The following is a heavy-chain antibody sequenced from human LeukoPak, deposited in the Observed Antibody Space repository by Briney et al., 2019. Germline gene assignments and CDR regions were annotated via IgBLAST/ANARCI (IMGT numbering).Heavy chain of an antibody. Sequence: GASVKVSCKASGYTFTGYYMHWVRQAPGQGLEWMGWINPNSGGTNYAQKFQGRVTMTRDTSTSTVYMELSSLRSEDTAVYYCARDYYDSSGYLGGFDYWGQGTLVTVSS. CDR2: INPNSGGT. CDR3: ARDYYDSSGYLGGFDY. CDR1: GYTFTGYY. J-gene: IGHJ4*02. V-gene: IGHV1-2*02. D-gene: IGHD3-22*01.